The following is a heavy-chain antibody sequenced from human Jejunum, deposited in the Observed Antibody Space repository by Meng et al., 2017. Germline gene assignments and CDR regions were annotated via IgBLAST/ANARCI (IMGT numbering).Heavy chain of an antibody. D-gene: IGHD5-24*01. J-gene: IGHJ4*02. CDR1: GYTLNGFY. CDR2: INTNTGGT. CDR3: AGRSYNYDDYFDF. Sequence: QVQMEQSGAEVRKPGASVKVSCRASGYTLNGFYMHWVRQAPGQGLEWMGRINTNTGGTNYAQNFKGSITLTRDTSTVYMEVNRLRPDDTAMYYCAGRSYNYDDYFDFWGRGTLVTVSS. V-gene: IGHV1-2*06.